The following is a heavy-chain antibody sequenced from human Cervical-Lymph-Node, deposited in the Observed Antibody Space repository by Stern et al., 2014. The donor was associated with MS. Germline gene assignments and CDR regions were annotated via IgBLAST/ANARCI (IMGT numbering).Heavy chain of an antibody. V-gene: IGHV5-51*01. CDR2: NYPCDSDT. CDR1: GYSFTSYW. CDR3: ARHCRFRPGCIDY. J-gene: IGHJ4*02. D-gene: IGHD2-15*01. Sequence: VQLVQSGAEVKKPGESLKISCKGSGYSFTSYWIGWVRQMPGKGLEGMGTNYPCDSDTRSSPSFPGQGTHPAAKPISNAYLQWSSLKASDTAMYYCARHCRFRPGCIDYWGQGTLVTVSS.